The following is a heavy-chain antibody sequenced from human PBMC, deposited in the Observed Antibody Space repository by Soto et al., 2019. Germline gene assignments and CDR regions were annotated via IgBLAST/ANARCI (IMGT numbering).Heavy chain of an antibody. Sequence: GASVKVSCKASGYTFTGYYMHWLRQAAGQGLEWMGWINPNSGGTNYAQKFQGWVTMTRDTSISTAYMELSRLRSDDTAVYYCARTPGYSSSWYFDYWGQGTLVTVSS. D-gene: IGHD6-13*01. CDR2: INPNSGGT. J-gene: IGHJ4*02. CDR1: GYTFTGYY. CDR3: ARTPGYSSSWYFDY. V-gene: IGHV1-2*04.